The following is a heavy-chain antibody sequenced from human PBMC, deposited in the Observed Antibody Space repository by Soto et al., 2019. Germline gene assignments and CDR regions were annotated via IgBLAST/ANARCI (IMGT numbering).Heavy chain of an antibody. V-gene: IGHV3-30*18. CDR3: AKATSSGTLDY. J-gene: IGHJ4*02. D-gene: IGHD6-6*01. CDR2: ISYDGSNK. Sequence: QVQLVESGGGVVQPGRSLRLSCAASGFTFSSYGMHWVRQAPGKGLEWVAVISYDGSNKYYADSVKGRFTISRDNSKNTLYMQMNSLRAEDTAVYYCAKATSSGTLDYWGQGTLVTVSS. CDR1: GFTFSSYG.